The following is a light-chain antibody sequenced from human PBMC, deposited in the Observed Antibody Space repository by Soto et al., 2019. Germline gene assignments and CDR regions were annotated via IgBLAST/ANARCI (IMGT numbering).Light chain of an antibody. J-gene: IGKJ1*01. Sequence: AIQLTQSPSSLSASVGDRVTITCRASQGISTALAWYQQKPGQTPKLLLYDASSLEGGVPTRFSGRGSGTDFALSITNLQPEDFATYYCQPFSHYPRTFGQGTKV. V-gene: IGKV1D-13*01. CDR3: QPFSHYPRT. CDR2: DAS. CDR1: QGISTA.